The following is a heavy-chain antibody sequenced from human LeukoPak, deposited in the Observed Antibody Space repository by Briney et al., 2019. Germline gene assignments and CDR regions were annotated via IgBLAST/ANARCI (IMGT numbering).Heavy chain of an antibody. J-gene: IGHJ4*02. CDR1: GFTFSSYA. CDR3: AKDSKKVRMYYFDY. V-gene: IGHV3-23*01. Sequence: GGSLRLSCAASGFTFSSYAMSWVRQAPGKGLEWVSAISGSGGNTYYADSVKGRFTISRDNSKNTMYLQMNSLRAEDTAVYYCAKDSKKVRMYYFDYWGEGTLVTASS. CDR2: ISGSGGNT. D-gene: IGHD3-10*01.